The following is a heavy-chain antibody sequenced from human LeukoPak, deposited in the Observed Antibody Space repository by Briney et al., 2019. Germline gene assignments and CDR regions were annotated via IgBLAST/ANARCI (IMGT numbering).Heavy chain of an antibody. V-gene: IGHV3-23*01. CDR1: GFTFSTYG. Sequence: GGSLRLSCAASGFTFSTYGMSWVRQAPGKGLEWVSAISGSGGSTCYADSVKGRFTISRDNSKNSLYLQMNSLRAEDTAVYYCARVLGATTGDAYYFDYWGQGTLVTVSS. CDR3: ARVLGATTGDAYYFDY. J-gene: IGHJ4*02. CDR2: ISGSGGST. D-gene: IGHD1-26*01.